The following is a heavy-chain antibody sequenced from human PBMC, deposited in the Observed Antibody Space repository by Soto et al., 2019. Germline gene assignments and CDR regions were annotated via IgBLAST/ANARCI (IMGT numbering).Heavy chain of an antibody. CDR2: ISAYNGNT. J-gene: IGHJ6*02. D-gene: IGHD3-16*02. CDR3: ARDLFAYDYVWGSYLPGYYYYGMDV. V-gene: IGHV1-18*01. Sequence: ASVKVSCKASGYTFTSYGISWVRQAPGQGLEWMGWISAYNGNTNYAQKLQGRVTMTTDTSTSTAYMELRSLRSDDTAVYYWARDLFAYDYVWGSYLPGYYYYGMDVWGQGTTVTVSS. CDR1: GYTFTSYG.